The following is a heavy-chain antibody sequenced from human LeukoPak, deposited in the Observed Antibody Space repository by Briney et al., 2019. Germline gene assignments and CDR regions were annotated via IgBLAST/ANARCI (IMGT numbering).Heavy chain of an antibody. D-gene: IGHD4-23*01. V-gene: IGHV3-53*01. Sequence: GGSLRLSCAASGFTFSSYWMSWVRQAPGKGLEWVSLNSGGTTYYADSVKGRFTISRDNSKNTLYLQMNSLRAEDTAVYYCARRAGGYSHPYDYWGQGILVTVSS. CDR1: GFTFSSYW. CDR3: ARRAGGYSHPYDY. CDR2: NSGGTT. J-gene: IGHJ4*02.